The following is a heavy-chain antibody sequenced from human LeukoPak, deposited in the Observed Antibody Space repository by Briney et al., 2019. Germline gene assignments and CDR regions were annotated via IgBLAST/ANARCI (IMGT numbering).Heavy chain of an antibody. V-gene: IGHV3-30*14. J-gene: IGHJ2*01. CDR3: ARAAYSSTWYSRYFDL. Sequence: GGSLRLSCAASGFTFSSYAMHWVRQAPGKGLEWVAVISYDGSNKYYADSVKGRFTISRENAKDSLYLQMNSLRAGDTAVYYCARAAYSSTWYSRYFDLWGRGTLVTVSS. D-gene: IGHD6-13*01. CDR2: ISYDGSNK. CDR1: GFTFSSYA.